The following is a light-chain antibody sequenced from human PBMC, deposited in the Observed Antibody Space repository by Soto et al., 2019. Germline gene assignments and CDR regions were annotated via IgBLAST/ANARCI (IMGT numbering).Light chain of an antibody. Sequence: EIGLTQSPATLSLSPGERATLSCRASPSVTIDLAWYQQKPGQPPRLLIYAAFNRAAGIPARFRGSASGTDFTLTISSLEPEDSAVYYCQQRNIWPPVTFGQGTRLEIK. CDR3: QQRNIWPPVT. V-gene: IGKV3-11*01. CDR1: PSVTID. CDR2: AAF. J-gene: IGKJ5*01.